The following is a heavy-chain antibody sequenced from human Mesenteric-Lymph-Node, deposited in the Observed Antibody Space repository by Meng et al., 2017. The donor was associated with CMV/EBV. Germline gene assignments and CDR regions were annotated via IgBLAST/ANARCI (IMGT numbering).Heavy chain of an antibody. J-gene: IGHJ4*02. CDR3: ARQNDYGANYYYFDY. D-gene: IGHD4/OR15-4a*01. Sequence: ASVKVSCKASGYTFTSYDINWVRQATGQGLEWMGWMNPRSGVTNYAQKFQGRVTMAGDTSISTAYMELTSLTSDDTAVYYCARQNDYGANYYYFDYWGRGTLVTVSS. V-gene: IGHV1-2*02. CDR1: GYTFTSYD. CDR2: MNPRSGVT.